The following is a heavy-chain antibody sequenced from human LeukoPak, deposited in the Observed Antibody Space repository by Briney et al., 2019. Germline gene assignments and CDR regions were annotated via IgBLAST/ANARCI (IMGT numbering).Heavy chain of an antibody. CDR1: GGPISSYY. CDR2: FYTSGST. CDR3: ARLGAARDDYYYYYMDV. J-gene: IGHJ6*03. D-gene: IGHD6-6*01. V-gene: IGHV4-4*09. Sequence: SETLSSPATFPGGPISSYYWTGTRRPPGKGLGGIGYFYTSGSTNYSPSLKSRATISVDTSKNQFSLKPSSVTAADTAVYYCARLGAARDDYYYYYMDVWGKGTTVTVSS.